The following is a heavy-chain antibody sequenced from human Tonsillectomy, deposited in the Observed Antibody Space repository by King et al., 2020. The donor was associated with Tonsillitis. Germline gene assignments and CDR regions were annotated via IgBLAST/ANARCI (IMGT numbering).Heavy chain of an antibody. CDR1: GGSFNSYY. J-gene: IGHJ3*02. D-gene: IGHD5-12*01. Sequence: VQLQQWGAGLLKPSETLSLTCAVYGGSFNSYYWSWIRQPPGKGLEWIGEINHSGSTNYNPSLKSRVTISVDTSKNQFSLKLSSVTAADTAVYYCARVQVATNDAFDIRGQGTMVTVSS. CDR3: ARVQVATNDAFDI. CDR2: INHSGST. V-gene: IGHV4-34*01.